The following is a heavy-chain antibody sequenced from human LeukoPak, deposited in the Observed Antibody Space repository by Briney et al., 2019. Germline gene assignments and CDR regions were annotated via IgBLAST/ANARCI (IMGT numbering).Heavy chain of an antibody. CDR3: ARSPSPYSSDWYFDY. V-gene: IGHV6-1*01. J-gene: IGHJ4*02. Sequence: SQTHSLTCAISGDSVSINSAAWNWIRQSPSRGLEWLGRTYQRSKWYNDYAVSVKSRITINPDISKNQFSLQLNSVTPEDTAVYYCARSPSPYSSDWYFDYWGQGTLVTVSS. CDR2: TYQRSKWYN. CDR1: GDSVSINSAA. D-gene: IGHD6-19*01.